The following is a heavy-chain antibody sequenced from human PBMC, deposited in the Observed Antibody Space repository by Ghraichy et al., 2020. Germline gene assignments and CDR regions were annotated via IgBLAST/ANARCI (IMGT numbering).Heavy chain of an antibody. V-gene: IGHV4-39*01. J-gene: IGHJ3*02. CDR3: ARGDSGSYYDAFDI. CDR2: IYYSGTT. CDR1: GGSISSTSYF. Sequence: SETLSLTCTVSGGSISSTSYFWGWIRQPPGKGLEWIGSIYYSGTTYYNPSLKSRVTISVDTSKNQFSLRLSSVTAADTAVYYCARGDSGSYYDAFDIWGQGTMVTVSS. D-gene: IGHD1-26*01.